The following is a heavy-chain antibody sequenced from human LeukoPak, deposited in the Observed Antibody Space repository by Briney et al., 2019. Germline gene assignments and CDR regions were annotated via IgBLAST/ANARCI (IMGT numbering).Heavy chain of an antibody. CDR3: AKDPLTSYCSSTSCYQGSGYFDY. D-gene: IGHD2-2*01. CDR1: GFTFSSYG. CDR2: IRYDGSNK. J-gene: IGHJ4*02. Sequence: GGSLRLSCAASGFTFSSYGMHWVRQAPGKGLEWVAFIRYDGSNKYYADSVKGRFTTSRDNSKNTLYLQMNSLRAEDTAVYYCAKDPLTSYCSSTSCYQGSGYFDYWGQGTLVTVSS. V-gene: IGHV3-30*02.